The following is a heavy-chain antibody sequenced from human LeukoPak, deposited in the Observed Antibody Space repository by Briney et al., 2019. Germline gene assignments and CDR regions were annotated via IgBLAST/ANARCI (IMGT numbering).Heavy chain of an antibody. Sequence: PGGSLRLSCAASGFTFSSYAMHWVRQAPGKGLEWVAVISYDGSNKYYADSVKGRFTISRDNSKNTLYLQMNSLRAEDTAVYYCARAYDSSGYYYQLGPFDYWGQGTLVTVSS. D-gene: IGHD3-22*01. CDR1: GFTFSSYA. V-gene: IGHV3-30-3*01. CDR3: ARAYDSSGYYYQLGPFDY. CDR2: ISYDGSNK. J-gene: IGHJ4*02.